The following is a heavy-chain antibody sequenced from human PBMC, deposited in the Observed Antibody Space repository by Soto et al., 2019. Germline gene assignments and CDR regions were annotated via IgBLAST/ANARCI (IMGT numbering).Heavy chain of an antibody. CDR3: ARHEEFWSGYYLAFFDV. J-gene: IGHJ4*02. D-gene: IGHD3-3*01. CDR2: IYYSGST. CDR1: GGSISSSSYY. Sequence: SETLSLTCTVSGGSISSSSYYWGWIRQPPGKGLEWIGSIYYSGSTYYNPSLKSRVTISEDTSKNQFSLKLSSVTAADTAVYYCARHEEFWSGYYLAFFDVWGKGTLVTVSS. V-gene: IGHV4-39*01.